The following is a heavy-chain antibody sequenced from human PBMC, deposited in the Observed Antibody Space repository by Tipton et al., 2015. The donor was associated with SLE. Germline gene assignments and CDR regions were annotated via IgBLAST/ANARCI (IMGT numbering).Heavy chain of an antibody. J-gene: IGHJ3*02. CDR3: ARDPMTTVTGDAFDI. V-gene: IGHV1-46*01. CDR1: GYTFTSYY. Sequence: QSGPEVKKPGASVKVSCKASGYTFTSYYMHWVRQAPGQGPEWMGIINPSGGSTSYAQKFQGRVTMTRDTSTSTVYMELSSLRSEDTAVYYCARDPMTTVTGDAFDIWGQGTMVTVSS. CDR2: INPSGGST. D-gene: IGHD4-17*01.